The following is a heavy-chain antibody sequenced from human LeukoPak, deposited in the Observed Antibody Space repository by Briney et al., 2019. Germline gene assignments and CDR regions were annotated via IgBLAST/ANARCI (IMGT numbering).Heavy chain of an antibody. D-gene: IGHD2-15*01. J-gene: IGHJ4*02. Sequence: ASVKVSCKASGYTFTSYGISWVRQAPGQGLEWMGWISAYNGNTNYAQKLQGRVTMTTDTSTSTAYMELRSLRSDDTAVYYCARDQLGYCSGGSCPGPFWGQGTLVTVSS. CDR3: ARDQLGYCSGGSCPGPF. CDR2: ISAYNGNT. CDR1: GYTFTSYG. V-gene: IGHV1-18*01.